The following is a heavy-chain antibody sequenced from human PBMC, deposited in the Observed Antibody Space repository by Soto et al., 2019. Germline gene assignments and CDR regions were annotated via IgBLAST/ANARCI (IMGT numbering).Heavy chain of an antibody. CDR1: GFTFSSYA. D-gene: IGHD6-19*01. J-gene: IGHJ5*02. CDR2: ISGSGGST. Sequence: EVQLLESGGGLVQPGGSLRLSCAASGFTFSSYAMSWVRQSPGKGLEWVSAISGSGGSTYYADSVKGRFTISRDNSKNTLYLQMNSLRAEDTAVYYCAKDGAVAGRYNWFDPWGQGTLVTVSS. CDR3: AKDGAVAGRYNWFDP. V-gene: IGHV3-23*01.